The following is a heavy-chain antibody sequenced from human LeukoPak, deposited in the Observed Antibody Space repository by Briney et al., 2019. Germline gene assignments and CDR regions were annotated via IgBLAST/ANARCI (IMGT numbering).Heavy chain of an antibody. CDR2: INHSGST. V-gene: IGHV4-34*01. CDR1: GGSFSGYY. D-gene: IGHD3-16*01. Sequence: PSETLSLTRAVYGGSFSGYYWSWIRQPPGKGLEWIGEINHSGSTNYNPSLKSRVTISVDTSKNQFSLKLSSVTAADTAVYYCARRISWAAYYFDYWGQGTLVTVSS. J-gene: IGHJ4*02. CDR3: ARRISWAAYYFDY.